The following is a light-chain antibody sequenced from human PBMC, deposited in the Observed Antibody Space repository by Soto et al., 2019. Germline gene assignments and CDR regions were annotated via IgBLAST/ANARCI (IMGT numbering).Light chain of an antibody. V-gene: IGKV1-5*03. CDR3: QQYDNDSWT. CDR1: QSVSSW. Sequence: DIQMTQSPSTLSASVGDRVIITCRASQSVSSWLAWYQQKPGKAPNLLIYKASTLKSGVPSRFSGSGSGTEVTLTISSLQPDDFATYYCQQYDNDSWTFGQGTKMEIK. CDR2: KAS. J-gene: IGKJ1*01.